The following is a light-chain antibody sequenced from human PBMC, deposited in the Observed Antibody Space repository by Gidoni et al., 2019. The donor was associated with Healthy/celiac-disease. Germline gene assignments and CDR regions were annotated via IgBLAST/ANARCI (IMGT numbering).Light chain of an antibody. J-gene: IGKJ4*01. CDR2: GAS. CDR3: QQYNNWQGT. CDR1: QSVSSN. V-gene: IGKV3-15*01. Sequence: EIVMTQSPATLSVSPGERATLSCRASQSVSSNLAWYQQKPGQAPRLLIYGASTRATGIPARFSGSGSGTEFTLTISSLQSEDFAVYYCQQYNNWQGTFXGXTKVEIK.